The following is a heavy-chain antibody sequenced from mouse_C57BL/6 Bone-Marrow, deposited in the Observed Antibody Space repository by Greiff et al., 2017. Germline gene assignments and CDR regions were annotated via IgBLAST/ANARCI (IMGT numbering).Heavy chain of an antibody. D-gene: IGHD2-2*01. CDR2: IDPSDSYT. CDR3: AREGYGFHFDY. CDR1: GYTFTSYW. J-gene: IGHJ2*01. V-gene: IGHV1-69*01. Sequence: QVQLQQSGAELVMPGASVKLSCKASGYTFTSYWMHWVKQRPGQGLEWIGEIDPSDSYTNYNQKFKGKSTLTVDKSSSTAYMQLSSLTSEDSAVYYCAREGYGFHFDYWGQGTTLTVSS.